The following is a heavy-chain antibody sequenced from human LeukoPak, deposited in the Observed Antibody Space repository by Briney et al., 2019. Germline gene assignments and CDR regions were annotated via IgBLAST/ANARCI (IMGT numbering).Heavy chain of an antibody. Sequence: GGSLRLSCAASGFTFSSYGMHWVRQAPGKGLEWVAVIYSGGSTYYADSVKGRFTISRDNSNNTLYLQMNSLRAEDTAVYYCASASGYDFNSDYWGQGTLVTVSS. CDR1: GFTFSSYG. CDR3: ASASGYDFNSDY. D-gene: IGHD5-12*01. CDR2: IYSGGST. V-gene: IGHV3-NL1*01. J-gene: IGHJ4*02.